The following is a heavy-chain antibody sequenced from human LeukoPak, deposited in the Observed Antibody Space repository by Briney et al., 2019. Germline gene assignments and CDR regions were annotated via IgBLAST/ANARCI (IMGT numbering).Heavy chain of an antibody. Sequence: ASVKVSCKASGYTFTGYYIHWVRQAPGQGLEWLGWINPNSGGTNYAQKFQGRVTMTRDTSINTVYMELSRLRSDDTAVYYCARGEQLVFYNYYYTDVWGKGTTVTVSS. V-gene: IGHV1-2*02. CDR2: INPNSGGT. D-gene: IGHD6-6*01. CDR1: GYTFTGYY. J-gene: IGHJ6*03. CDR3: ARGEQLVFYNYYYTDV.